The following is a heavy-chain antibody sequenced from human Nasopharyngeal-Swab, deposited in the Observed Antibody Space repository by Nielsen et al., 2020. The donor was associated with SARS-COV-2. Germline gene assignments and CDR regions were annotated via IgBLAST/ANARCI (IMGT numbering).Heavy chain of an antibody. V-gene: IGHV3-11*04. CDR2: ISSSGSTI. CDR3: ARDGDDYSNRWAYYYYGMDV. CDR1: EFTFSNYY. J-gene: IGHJ6*02. D-gene: IGHD2-15*01. Sequence: GGSLSLSGAASEFTFSNYYMSWIRQAPGKGLEWVSYISSSGSTIYYADSVKGRFTISRDNAKNSLYLQMNSLRAEDTAVYYCARDGDDYSNRWAYYYYGMDVWGQGTTVTVSS.